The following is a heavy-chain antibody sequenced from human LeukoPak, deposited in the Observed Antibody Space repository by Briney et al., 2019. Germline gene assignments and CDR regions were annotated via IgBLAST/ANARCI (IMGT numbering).Heavy chain of an antibody. V-gene: IGHV4-39*07. CDR3: ARPPYDYVWGRDDAFDI. J-gene: IGHJ3*02. Sequence: PSQTLSLTCTVSGGSISSSSYYWGWIRQPPGKGLEWIGSIYYSGSTYYNPSLKSRVTISVDTSKNQFSLKLSSVTAADTAVYYCARPPYDYVWGRDDAFDIWGQGIMVTVSS. CDR2: IYYSGST. D-gene: IGHD3-16*01. CDR1: GGSISSSSYY.